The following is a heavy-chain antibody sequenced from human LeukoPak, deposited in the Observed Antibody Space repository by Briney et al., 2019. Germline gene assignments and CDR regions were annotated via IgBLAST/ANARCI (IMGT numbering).Heavy chain of an antibody. D-gene: IGHD3-3*01. Sequence: GRSLRLSCAASGFTFSTYSMNWVRQAPGKGLEWVSSISSSSTYMYYADSVKGRFTISRDNANNSLFLQMNGLRAEDTAVYYCARDTGTGFWSGYHYYFDSWGQGALVTVSS. CDR2: ISSSSTYM. CDR3: ARDTGTGFWSGYHYYFDS. CDR1: GFTFSTYS. V-gene: IGHV3-21*01. J-gene: IGHJ4*02.